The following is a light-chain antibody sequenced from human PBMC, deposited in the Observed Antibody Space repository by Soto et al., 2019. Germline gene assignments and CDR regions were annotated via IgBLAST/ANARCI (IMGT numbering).Light chain of an antibody. V-gene: IGKV3-20*01. CDR2: GAS. CDR1: QSVSAGY. J-gene: IGKJ4*01. Sequence: EIVLTQSPGTLSLSPGERATLSCRASQSVSAGYFAWYQQKPGQAPRLLIYGASSRATGIPDRFSGSGSGTDFTLTISRLEPEDFAVYYCQQSGNSRPLTFDGGTKVEIK. CDR3: QQSGNSRPLT.